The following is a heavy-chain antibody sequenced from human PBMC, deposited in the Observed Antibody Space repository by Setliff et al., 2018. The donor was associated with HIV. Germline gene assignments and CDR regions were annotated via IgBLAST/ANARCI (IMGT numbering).Heavy chain of an antibody. CDR1: GFTFSTYA. J-gene: IGHJ4*02. D-gene: IGHD2-21*02. V-gene: IGHV3-23*01. Sequence: GESLKISCAASGFTFSTYAMTWVRQAPGRGLQWVSTNGSGGDTHYPDSVKGRFTISRDNAKNSLYLQMNSLRAEDTAVYYCARVHLLVTPDYWGQGTLVTVSS. CDR2: NGSGGDT. CDR3: ARVHLLVTPDY.